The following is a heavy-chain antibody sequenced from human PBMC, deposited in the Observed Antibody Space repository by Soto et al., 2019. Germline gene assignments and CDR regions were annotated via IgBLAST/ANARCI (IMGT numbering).Heavy chain of an antibody. CDR3: AHKGGRGAGMDV. J-gene: IGHJ6*02. D-gene: IGHD2-15*01. Sequence: QITLKESGPTLVKPTQTLTLTCTFSGFSVSTSGVGVAWIRQPPGKALEWLALIYWYGAERYSPFLQSRVTITKDTSKNQVVLTMTNMDPVDTATYYCAHKGGRGAGMDVWGQGTTVTVSS. CDR2: IYWYGAE. V-gene: IGHV2-5*01. CDR1: GFSVSTSGVG.